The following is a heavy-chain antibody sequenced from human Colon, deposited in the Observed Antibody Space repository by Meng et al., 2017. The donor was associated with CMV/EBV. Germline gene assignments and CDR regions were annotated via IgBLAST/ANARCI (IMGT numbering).Heavy chain of an antibody. CDR2: INPNSGGT. Sequence: YTFTGHYMHWVRQAPGQGLEWMGWINPNSGGTNYAQKFQGRVTMTRDTSISTAYMELSRLRSDDTAVYYCARVKKWELPPLYYFDYWGQGTLVTVSS. CDR1: YTFTGHY. D-gene: IGHD1-26*01. J-gene: IGHJ4*02. V-gene: IGHV1-2*02. CDR3: ARVKKWELPPLYYFDY.